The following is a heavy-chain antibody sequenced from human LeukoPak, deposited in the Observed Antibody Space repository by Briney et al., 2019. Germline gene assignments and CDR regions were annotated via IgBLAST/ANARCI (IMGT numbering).Heavy chain of an antibody. D-gene: IGHD6-19*01. CDR1: GFTVSSNY. V-gene: IGHV3-53*01. CDR3: ARGKYSSGWTDAFDI. CDR2: IYSGGST. Sequence: PGGSLKLSCAASGFTVSSNYMSWVRQAPGKGLEWVSVIYSGGSTDYPDSVKGRFTISRDNSKNTLYLQMNSLRAEDTAVYFCARGKYSSGWTDAFDIWGQGTMVTVSS. J-gene: IGHJ3*02.